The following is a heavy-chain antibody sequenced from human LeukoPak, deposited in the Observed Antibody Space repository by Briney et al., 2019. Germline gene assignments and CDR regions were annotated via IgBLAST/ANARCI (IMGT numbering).Heavy chain of an antibody. V-gene: IGHV3-23*01. D-gene: IGHD3-22*01. Sequence: GGPLRLSCAASGFTFSSYAMSWVRQAPGKGLEWVSAISGSGGSTYYADSVKGRFTISRDNSKNTLYLQMNSLRAEDTAVYYCAKSSSVGSSGYLDAFDIWGQGTMVTVSS. CDR2: ISGSGGST. CDR3: AKSSSVGSSGYLDAFDI. J-gene: IGHJ3*02. CDR1: GFTFSSYA.